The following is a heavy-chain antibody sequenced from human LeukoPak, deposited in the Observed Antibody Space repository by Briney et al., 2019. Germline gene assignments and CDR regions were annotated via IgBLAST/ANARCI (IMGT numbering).Heavy chain of an antibody. J-gene: IGHJ4*02. CDR2: IRYDGSNK. Sequence: GGSLRLSCAASGFTLSSYGMHWVRQAPGKGLEWVAFIRYDGSNKYYADSVKGRFTISRDNSKNTLYLQMNSLRAEDTAVYYCAKEGARLETYDYSNYGSPYYFDYWGQGTLVTVSS. V-gene: IGHV3-30*02. CDR3: AKEGARLETYDYSNYGSPYYFDY. CDR1: GFTLSSYG. D-gene: IGHD4-11*01.